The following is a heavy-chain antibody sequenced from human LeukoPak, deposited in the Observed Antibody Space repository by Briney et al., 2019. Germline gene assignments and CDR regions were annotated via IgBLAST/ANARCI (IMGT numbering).Heavy chain of an antibody. CDR3: ARVSAAADIPQYYFDY. CDR2: IYYSGST. Sequence: SETLSLTCTVSGGSISSHYWSWIRQPPGKGLEWIGYIYYSGSTNYNPSLKSRVTISVDTSKNQFSLKLSSVTAADTAVYYCARVSAAADIPQYYFDYWGQGTLVTVSS. D-gene: IGHD6-13*01. J-gene: IGHJ4*02. CDR1: GGSISSHY. V-gene: IGHV4-59*11.